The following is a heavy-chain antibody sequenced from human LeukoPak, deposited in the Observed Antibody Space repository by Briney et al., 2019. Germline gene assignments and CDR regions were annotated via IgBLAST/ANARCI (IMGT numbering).Heavy chain of an antibody. CDR1: GGSISSYY. J-gene: IGHJ4*02. Sequence: SETLSLTCAVSGGSISSYYWSWIRQPPGKGLEWIGYIYYSGSTNYNPSLKSRVTISVDTSKNQFSLKLTSVTAADTAVYYCARLPLRSHFDYWGQGTLVTVSS. V-gene: IGHV4-59*08. CDR2: IYYSGST. CDR3: ARLPLRSHFDY.